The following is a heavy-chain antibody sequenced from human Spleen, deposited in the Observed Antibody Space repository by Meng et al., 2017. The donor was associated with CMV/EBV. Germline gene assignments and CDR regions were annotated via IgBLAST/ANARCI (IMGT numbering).Heavy chain of an antibody. J-gene: IGHJ4*02. CDR3: AREYYYGSGPLGN. CDR1: GFTFNNYT. V-gene: IGHV3-21*01. CDR2: ISSPGRTR. Sequence: CSASGFTFNNYTMLWVRQAPGRGLEWISFISSPGRTRHYADSVKDRFTISRDNAKKSLYLQMNRLRVEDTGVYFCAREYYYGSGPLGNWGQGTLVTVSS. D-gene: IGHD3-10*01.